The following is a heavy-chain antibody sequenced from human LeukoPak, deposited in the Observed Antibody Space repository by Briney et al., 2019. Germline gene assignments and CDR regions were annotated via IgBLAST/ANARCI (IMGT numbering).Heavy chain of an antibody. Sequence: SETLSLTCTVSGGSISSSSYYWGWIRQPPGKGLEWIGSIYYSGSTYYNPSLKSRVTISVDTSKNQFSLKLSSVTAADTAVYYCARRGGDMPARGFMDVWGKGTTVTVSS. V-gene: IGHV4-39*07. CDR2: IYYSGST. J-gene: IGHJ6*03. CDR1: GGSISSSSYY. D-gene: IGHD3-16*01. CDR3: ARRGGDMPARGFMDV.